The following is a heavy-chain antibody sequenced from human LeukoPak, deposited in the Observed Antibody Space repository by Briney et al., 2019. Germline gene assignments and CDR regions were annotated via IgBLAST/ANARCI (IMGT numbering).Heavy chain of an antibody. CDR2: ISAYNGNT. D-gene: IGHD6-13*01. CDR1: GYTFTSYG. J-gene: IGHJ6*02. Sequence: ASVKVSCKASGYTFTSYGISWVRQAPGQGLEWMGWISAYNGNTNYAQKLQGRVTMTTDTSTSTAYMELRSLRSDDTAVYYCARTPDSSSRTWYWYYGMDVWGQGTTVTVSS. V-gene: IGHV1-18*01. CDR3: ARTPDSSSRTWYWYYGMDV.